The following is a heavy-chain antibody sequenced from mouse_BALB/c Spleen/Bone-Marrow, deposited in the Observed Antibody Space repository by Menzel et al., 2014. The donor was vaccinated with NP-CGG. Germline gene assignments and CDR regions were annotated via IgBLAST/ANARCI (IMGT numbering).Heavy chain of an antibody. J-gene: IGHJ2*01. CDR1: GYTFTDYT. CDR3: ARTKGFPFDY. V-gene: IGHV1-4*01. Sequence: QVQLQQSGGELASPGASVKMSCKASGYTFTDYTILWGKQSPGQGLEWIGYVNPRSGYANYNQKFKVKAALTANKSSSTPLRQLCNLSAEDSSVYDCARTKGFPFDYWGQGTALTVSS. CDR2: VNPRSGYA.